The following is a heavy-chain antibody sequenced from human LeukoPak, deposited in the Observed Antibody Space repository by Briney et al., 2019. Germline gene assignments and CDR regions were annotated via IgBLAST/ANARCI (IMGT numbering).Heavy chain of an antibody. D-gene: IGHD6-19*01. CDR2: ISAYNGNT. Sequence: ASVKVSCKASGYAFTNYAISWVRQAPGQGLEWMGWISAYNGNTNYAQKLQGRVTMTTDTSTSTAYMELRSLRSDDTAVYYCARGRTAVAGPRAEYFQHWGQGTLVTVSS. CDR3: ARGRTAVAGPRAEYFQH. J-gene: IGHJ1*01. V-gene: IGHV1-18*01. CDR1: GYAFTNYA.